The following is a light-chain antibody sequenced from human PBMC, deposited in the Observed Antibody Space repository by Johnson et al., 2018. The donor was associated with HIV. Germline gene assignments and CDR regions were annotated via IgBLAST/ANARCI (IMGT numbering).Light chain of an antibody. V-gene: IGLV1-51*01. CDR2: DNN. Sequence: QAVLTQPPSVSAAPGQKVTISCSGSSSNIGNNYVSWYQQLPGTAPKLLIYDNNKRPSGIPDRFSGSKSGTSATLGITGLQTGDEAGYYCGTWDSSRRAYVVGTGTKVTVL. CDR3: GTWDSSRRAYV. J-gene: IGLJ1*01. CDR1: SSNIGNNY.